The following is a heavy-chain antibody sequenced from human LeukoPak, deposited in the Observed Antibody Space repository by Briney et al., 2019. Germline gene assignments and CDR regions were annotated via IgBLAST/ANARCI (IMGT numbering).Heavy chain of an antibody. CDR1: GFTFSSYS. J-gene: IGHJ5*02. Sequence: GGSLRLSCAASGFTFSSYSMSWVRQAPGKGLEWVANIKQDGSEKYYVDSVKGRFTISRDNAKNSLYLQMNSLRAEDTAVYYCAREGYFNWFDPWGQGTLVTVSS. CDR2: IKQDGSEK. CDR3: AREGYFNWFDP. V-gene: IGHV3-7*01. D-gene: IGHD1-1*01.